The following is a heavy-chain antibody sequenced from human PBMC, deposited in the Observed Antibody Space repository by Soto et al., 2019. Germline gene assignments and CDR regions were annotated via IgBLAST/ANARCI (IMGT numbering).Heavy chain of an antibody. Sequence: EVQLLESGGGLVQPGGSLRLSCAASGFTFSSYAMSWVRQAPGKGLEWVSAIRVSGGSTYYADSVKGRFTIPRDNTKNTVYLKRNSLRAEDTAVYYCAKPVQVEPVYYYAMDVWGQGTTVTVSS. CDR2: IRVSGGST. J-gene: IGHJ6*02. CDR1: GFTFSSYA. V-gene: IGHV3-23*01. CDR3: AKPVQVEPVYYYAMDV.